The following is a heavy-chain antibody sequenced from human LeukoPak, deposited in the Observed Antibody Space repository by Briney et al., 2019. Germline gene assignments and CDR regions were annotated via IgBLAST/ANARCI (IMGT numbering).Heavy chain of an antibody. CDR3: AREERDSGYDMTSACSYGMDV. J-gene: IGHJ6*04. V-gene: IGHV1-18*04. Sequence: ASVKVSCKASGYTFTSYGISWVRQAPGQGLEWMGWISAYNGNTNYAQKLQGRVTMTTDTSTSTAYMELRSLRSDDTAVYYCAREERDSGYDMTSACSYGMDVWGKGTAVTVSS. D-gene: IGHD5-12*01. CDR2: ISAYNGNT. CDR1: GYTFTSYG.